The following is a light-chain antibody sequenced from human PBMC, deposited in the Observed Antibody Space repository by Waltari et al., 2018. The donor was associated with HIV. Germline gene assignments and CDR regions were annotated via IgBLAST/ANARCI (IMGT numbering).Light chain of an antibody. J-gene: IGLJ3*02. CDR2: EVI. CDR3: CSYATTYTYGL. Sequence: QSALTQPRSVSGSPGQSVTISCTGTSSDVGGYDSVPWYLQHPGKVPKLIINEVIKRPSGVPDRISCATSCTTASLTVSGLHTEDEADYVRCSYATTYTYGLCGGGTRLTVL. V-gene: IGLV2-11*01. CDR1: SSDVGGYDS.